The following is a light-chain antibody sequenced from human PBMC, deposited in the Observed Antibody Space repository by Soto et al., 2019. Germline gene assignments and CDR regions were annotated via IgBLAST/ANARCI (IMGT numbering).Light chain of an antibody. CDR3: QQAYSVPQVT. CDR1: QSIRTN. Sequence: DVQMTQSPSSLSASVGDRVTITCRASQSIRTNLNWYQHKPGKAPKLLIYGASSVQSGVPSRFRGSGSGSDFTLTISSLQPEEFATYLCQQAYSVPQVTFGPGTKVDI. J-gene: IGKJ3*01. V-gene: IGKV1-39*01. CDR2: GAS.